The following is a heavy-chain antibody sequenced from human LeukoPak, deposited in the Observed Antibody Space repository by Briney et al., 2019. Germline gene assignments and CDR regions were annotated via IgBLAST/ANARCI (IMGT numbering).Heavy chain of an antibody. J-gene: IGHJ6*03. CDR3: ARPNSVLRFLEWPKGGYYYYYMDV. CDR2: MNPNSGST. Sequence: ASVKVSCKASGYTFTSYDINWVRQATGQGLEWMGWMNPNSGSTGYAQKFQGRVTMTRNTSISTAYMELSSLRSEDTAVYYCARPNSVLRFLEWPKGGYYYYYMDVWGKGTTVTVSS. D-gene: IGHD3-3*01. CDR1: GYTFTSYD. V-gene: IGHV1-8*01.